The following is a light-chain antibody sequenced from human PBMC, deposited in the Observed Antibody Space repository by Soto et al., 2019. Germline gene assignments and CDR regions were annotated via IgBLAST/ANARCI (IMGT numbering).Light chain of an antibody. Sequence: QSVLTQPASVSGSPGQSITISCTGSSSDVGGYNYVSWYQQHPGKAPKLIIYEGSRRPSGVSNRFSGSQSGNTASLTVSGLQAEDEADYYCCSFAAGNTYVFGSGTQLTVL. J-gene: IGLJ7*01. CDR2: EGS. V-gene: IGLV2-23*01. CDR3: CSFAAGNTYV. CDR1: SSDVGGYNY.